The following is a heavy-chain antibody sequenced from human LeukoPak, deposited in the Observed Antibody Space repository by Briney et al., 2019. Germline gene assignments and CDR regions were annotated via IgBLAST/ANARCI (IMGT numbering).Heavy chain of an antibody. CDR1: SYSISSGSC. V-gene: IGHV4-38-2*01. Sequence: SETLSLTCAVSSYSISSGSCWGWIRQSPGRGLEWVGSIFHSGNSYYNPSLKSRLTMSVDTSKTQFSLKQTSVTAADTALYYCARVTYVDDMLYQYFDYWGQGILVTVSP. D-gene: IGHD4-17*01. CDR2: IFHSGNS. J-gene: IGHJ4*02. CDR3: ARVTYVDDMLYQYFDY.